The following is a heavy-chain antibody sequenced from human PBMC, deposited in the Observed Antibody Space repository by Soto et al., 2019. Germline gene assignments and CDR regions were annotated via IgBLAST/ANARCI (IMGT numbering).Heavy chain of an antibody. J-gene: IGHJ4*02. D-gene: IGHD3-9*01. Sequence: GGSLRLSCAASGFTFRNFGMHWVRQAPGKGLEWVAVIWYDGSNEYYIDSVKGRFTSSRDDSKNMLYLQMNSLRTEDTAVYFCAKASEPDIVSSTGFDYWGQGALVTVSS. CDR1: GFTFRNFG. CDR2: IWYDGSNE. V-gene: IGHV3-33*06. CDR3: AKASEPDIVSSTGFDY.